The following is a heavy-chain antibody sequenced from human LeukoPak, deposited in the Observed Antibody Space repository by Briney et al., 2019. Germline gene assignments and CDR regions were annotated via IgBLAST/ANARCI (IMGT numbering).Heavy chain of an antibody. D-gene: IGHD3-22*01. CDR3: ASSYYYDSSGYSLFDY. Sequence: GSLRLSCAASGFTVSSNYMSWIRQPPGKGLEWIGYIYYSGSTNYNPSLKSRVTISVDTSKNQFSLKLSSVTAADTAVYYCASSYYYDSSGYSLFDYWGQGTLVTVSS. CDR1: GFTVSSNY. V-gene: IGHV4-59*08. J-gene: IGHJ4*02. CDR2: IYYSGST.